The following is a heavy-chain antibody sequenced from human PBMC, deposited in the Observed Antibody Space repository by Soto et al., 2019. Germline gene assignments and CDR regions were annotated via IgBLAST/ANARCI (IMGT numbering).Heavy chain of an antibody. CDR1: GGSISSGGYY. V-gene: IGHV4-31*03. CDR3: ARRDTRRYFSSTRCYWFDP. D-gene: IGHD2-2*01. Sequence: SETLSLTCTVSGGSISSGGYYWSWIRQHPGKGLEWIGYIYYSGSTYYNPSLKSRVTISVDTSKNQFSLKLSSVTAADTAVYYCARRDTRRYFSSTRCYWFDPWCQGTLVTVSS. CDR2: IYYSGST. J-gene: IGHJ5*02.